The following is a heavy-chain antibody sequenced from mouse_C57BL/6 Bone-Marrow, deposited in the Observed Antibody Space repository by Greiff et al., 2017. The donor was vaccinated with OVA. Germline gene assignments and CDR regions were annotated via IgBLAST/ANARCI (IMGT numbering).Heavy chain of an antibody. CDR2: ISSGGSYT. Sequence: EVMLVASWGDLVKPGGSLKLSCAASGFTFSSYGMSLVRQTPYKRLAWVATISSGGSYTYYPDSVKGRFTISRDNAKNTLYLQMSSLKSEDTAMYYCARHYSNYCWYFDVWGTGTTVTVSS. CDR3: ARHYSNYCWYFDV. V-gene: IGHV5-6*01. CDR1: GFTFSSYG. J-gene: IGHJ1*03. D-gene: IGHD2-5*01.